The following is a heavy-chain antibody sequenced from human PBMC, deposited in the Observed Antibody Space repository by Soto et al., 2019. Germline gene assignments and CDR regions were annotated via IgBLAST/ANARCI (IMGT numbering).Heavy chain of an antibody. CDR2: INAGNGNT. D-gene: IGHD4-17*01. CDR3: ARETTGGSDAFAI. CDR1: GYTFTSYA. J-gene: IGHJ3*02. Sequence: QVQLVQSGAEVKKPGASVQVSCKASGYTFTSYAMHWVRQAPGQRREWMGWINAGNGNTKYSQKFQGRVTITRDTSASTAYMALSSLRSEDTAVYYCARETTGGSDAFAIWGQGTMVTVSS. V-gene: IGHV1-3*01.